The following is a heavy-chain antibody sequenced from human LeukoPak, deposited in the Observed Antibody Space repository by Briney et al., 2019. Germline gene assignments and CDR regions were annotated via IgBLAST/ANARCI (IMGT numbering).Heavy chain of an antibody. V-gene: IGHV1-18*01. CDR2: ISAYNGNT. J-gene: IGHJ5*02. Sequence: GASVKVSCKASGGTFSSYGISWVRQAPGQGLEWMGWISAYNGNTNYAQKLQGRVTMTTDTSTSTAYMELRSLRSDDTAVYYCARDPAITWFDPWGQGTLVTVSS. CDR1: GGTFSSYG. CDR3: ARDPAITWFDP. D-gene: IGHD3-10*01.